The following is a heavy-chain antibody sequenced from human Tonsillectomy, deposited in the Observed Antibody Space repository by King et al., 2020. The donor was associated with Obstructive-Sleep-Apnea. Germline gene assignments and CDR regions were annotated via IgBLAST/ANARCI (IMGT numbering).Heavy chain of an antibody. CDR3: AGSYFYSGLDV. CDR2: ISSSSTYT. CDR1: GFTFSDYY. J-gene: IGHJ6*02. D-gene: IGHD1-26*01. V-gene: IGHV3-11*06. Sequence: VQLVESGGGLVKPGGSLRLSCAASGFTFSDYYMSWIRQAPGKGLEWVSYISSSSTYTNYADSVKGRFTISRDNVKHSLYLQMNNLRDEDTAVYYCAGSYFYSGLDVWGQGTTVTVSS.